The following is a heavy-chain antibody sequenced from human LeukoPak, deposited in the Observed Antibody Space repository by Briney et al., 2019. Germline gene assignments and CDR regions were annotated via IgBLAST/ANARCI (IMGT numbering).Heavy chain of an antibody. CDR3: ANLFSGNAFDI. V-gene: IGHV3-30*18. Sequence: PGGSLRLSCAASGFTFSSYGMHWVRQAPGKGLEWVAVISYDGSNKYYADSVKGRFTISRDNSKNTLYPQMNSLRAEDTAVYYCANLFSGNAFDIWGQGTMVTVSS. CDR2: ISYDGSNK. D-gene: IGHD6-19*01. J-gene: IGHJ3*02. CDR1: GFTFSSYG.